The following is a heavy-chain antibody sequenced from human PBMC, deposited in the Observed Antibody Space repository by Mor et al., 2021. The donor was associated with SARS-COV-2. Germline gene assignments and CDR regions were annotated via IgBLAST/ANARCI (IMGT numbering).Heavy chain of an antibody. J-gene: IGHJ4*03. CDR2: DYYSANT. CDR3: ARDGVATGYFD. Sequence: KGLEWVGTDYYSANTFYNPSLKGRVTISVDASKNQFSLKLSSVTAADTAVYYCARDGVATGYFD. D-gene: IGHD5-12*01. V-gene: IGHV4-39*07.